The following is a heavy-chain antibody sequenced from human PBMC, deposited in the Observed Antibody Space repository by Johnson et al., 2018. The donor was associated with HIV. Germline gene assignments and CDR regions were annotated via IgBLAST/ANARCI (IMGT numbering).Heavy chain of an antibody. V-gene: IGHV3-69-1*01. Sequence: VQLVESGGGLVQPGGSLRVSCAASGFKYAASGLAFSNYVDSVKGRFTISRDNAKNSLSLQINSLRADDTAVYYCARGGSDAFDIWGQGTVVTVSS. J-gene: IGHJ3*02. CDR2: FS. CDR3: ARGGSDAFDI. D-gene: IGHD3-16*01. CDR1: GFK.